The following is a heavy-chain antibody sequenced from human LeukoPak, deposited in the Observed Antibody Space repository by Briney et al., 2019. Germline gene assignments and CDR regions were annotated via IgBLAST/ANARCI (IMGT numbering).Heavy chain of an antibody. V-gene: IGHV3-53*05. J-gene: IGHJ4*02. CDR1: GFTVTTNY. D-gene: IGHD2-15*01. Sequence: GGSLRLSCAASGFTVTTNYMSWVRQAAGKGLEWVSLIDSGCGGGTYYADSVKGRFTISRDNSKNMLYLEMHSLRPDDTALYYCARDATVGSAYFDLWGQGALVTVSS. CDR2: IDSGCGGGT. CDR3: ARDATVGSAYFDL.